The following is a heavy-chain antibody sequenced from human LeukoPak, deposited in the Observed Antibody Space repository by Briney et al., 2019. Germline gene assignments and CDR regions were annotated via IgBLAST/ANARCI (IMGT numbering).Heavy chain of an antibody. CDR3: AGRYSFDAFDI. J-gene: IGHJ3*02. D-gene: IGHD5-18*01. CDR1: GGSFSGYY. Sequence: SETLSLTCAVYGGSFSGYYWSWIRQPPGKGLEWIGEINHSGSTNYNPSLKSRVTISVDTSKNQFSLKLSSVTAADTAMYYCAGRYSFDAFDIWGQGTMVTVSS. CDR2: INHSGST. V-gene: IGHV4-34*01.